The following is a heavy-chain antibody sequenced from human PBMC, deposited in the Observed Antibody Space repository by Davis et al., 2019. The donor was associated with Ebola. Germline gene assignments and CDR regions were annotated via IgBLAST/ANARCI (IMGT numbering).Heavy chain of an antibody. J-gene: IGHJ5*02. Sequence: SETLSLTCTVSGGSISSGTYYWGWNRQHPGKGLEWIGSIYHSGTTYYNPSLRSRVTISLDTSKSQFSLELSSVTAADTAIYYCVREVNAVVVVVAASPLDNWFDPWGQGTLVTVSS. D-gene: IGHD2-15*01. CDR2: IYHSGTT. V-gene: IGHV4-39*02. CDR1: GGSISSGTYY. CDR3: VREVNAVVVVVAASPLDNWFDP.